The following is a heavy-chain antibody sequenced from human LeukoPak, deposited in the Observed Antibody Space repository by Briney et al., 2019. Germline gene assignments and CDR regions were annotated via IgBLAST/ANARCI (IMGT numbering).Heavy chain of an antibody. CDR2: IKSKDYGGTT. D-gene: IGHD3-3*01. Sequence: GGSLRLSCTASGFTFGDYSMSWFRQAPGKGLEWVGFIKSKDYGGTTEYAPPVKGRFTISRDDSKSITYLQMNSLKTEDTAVYYCTRGGACYDFWRGDYFDYWGQGTLVTVSS. J-gene: IGHJ4*02. V-gene: IGHV3-49*03. CDR3: TRGGACYDFWRGDYFDY. CDR1: GFTFGDYS.